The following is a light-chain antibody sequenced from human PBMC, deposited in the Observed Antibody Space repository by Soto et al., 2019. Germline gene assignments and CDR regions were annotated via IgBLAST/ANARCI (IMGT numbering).Light chain of an antibody. CDR2: DTS. V-gene: IGKV3D-11*02. Sequence: EIVLTQSPATLSLSPGERATLSCRADQSVSSYLAWYQQKPGQAPRLLIYDTSNRATGIPARFSGSGPGTDFTLTISSLEPEDFAVYYCQQRSNRPLTFGGGTKVDIK. CDR3: QQRSNRPLT. J-gene: IGKJ4*01. CDR1: QSVSSY.